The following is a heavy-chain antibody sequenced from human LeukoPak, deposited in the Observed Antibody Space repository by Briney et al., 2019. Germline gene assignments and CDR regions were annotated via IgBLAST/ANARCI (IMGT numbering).Heavy chain of an antibody. CDR1: GFTFSSYA. D-gene: IGHD5-24*01. V-gene: IGHV3-23*01. J-gene: IGHJ4*02. CDR2: ISGSGGST. CDR3: AKGKDGYNYFDY. Sequence: PGGSLRLSCAASGFTFSSYAMSWVCQAPGKRLEWVSAISGSGGSTYYADSVKGRFTISRDNSKNTLYLQMNSLRAEDTAVYYCAKGKDGYNYFDYWGQGTLVTVSS.